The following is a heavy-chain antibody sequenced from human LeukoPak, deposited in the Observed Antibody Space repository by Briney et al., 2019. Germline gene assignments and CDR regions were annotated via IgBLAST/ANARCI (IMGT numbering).Heavy chain of an antibody. CDR2: IWYDGSNK. CDR1: GFTFSNYG. V-gene: IGHV3-33*01. D-gene: IGHD4-11*01. J-gene: IGHJ4*02. CDR3: ARKPLSYSDYEVDY. Sequence: TGRSLRLSCVASGFTFSNYGMPWVRQAPGKGLEWVAVIWYDGSNKYYADSVKGRFTISRDNSKNTLYLQMNSLRAEDTAVYYCARKPLSYSDYEVDYWGQGTLVTVSS.